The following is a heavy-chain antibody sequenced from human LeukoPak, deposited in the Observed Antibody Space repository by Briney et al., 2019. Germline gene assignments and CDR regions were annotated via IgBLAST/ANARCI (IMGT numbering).Heavy chain of an antibody. Sequence: GGSLRLSCAASGFTFSSYFMNWVRQAPGKGLEWVSSVSGSSSYIYYADSVKGRFTISRDNARNSLYLQMNSLRAEDTAVYYCASSITMVRGVIPYFDHWGQGTLVTVSS. CDR3: ASSITMVRGVIPYFDH. CDR1: GFTFSSYF. D-gene: IGHD3-10*01. V-gene: IGHV3-21*01. CDR2: VSGSSSYI. J-gene: IGHJ4*02.